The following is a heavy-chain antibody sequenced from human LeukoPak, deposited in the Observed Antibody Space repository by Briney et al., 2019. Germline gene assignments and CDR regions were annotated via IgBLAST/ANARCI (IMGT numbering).Heavy chain of an antibody. V-gene: IGHV1-69*04. J-gene: IGHJ6*02. CDR2: IIPILGIA. Sequence: SVKVSCKASGGTFSSYAISWVRQAPGQGLEWMGRIIPILGIANYAQKFQGRVTITADKSTSTAYMELSSLRSEDTAVYYCARARRVIVDGMDVWGQGTTVTVSS. CDR1: GGTFSSYA. D-gene: IGHD1-26*01. CDR3: ARARRVIVDGMDV.